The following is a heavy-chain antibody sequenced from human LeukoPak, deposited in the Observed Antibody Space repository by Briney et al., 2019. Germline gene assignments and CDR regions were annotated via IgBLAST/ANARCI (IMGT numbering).Heavy chain of an antibody. CDR1: GYTFTSYD. CDR3: ARGTLWSTQYYYGSGSPKEFDY. Sequence: ASVKVSCKASGYTFTSYDINWVRQATGQGLEWMGWMNPKSGNTGYAQNFQGRVTITRNTSISTAYMELRSLRSEDTAVYYCARGTLWSTQYYYGSGSPKEFDYWGQGTLVTVSS. CDR2: MNPKSGNT. D-gene: IGHD3-10*01. V-gene: IGHV1-8*03. J-gene: IGHJ4*02.